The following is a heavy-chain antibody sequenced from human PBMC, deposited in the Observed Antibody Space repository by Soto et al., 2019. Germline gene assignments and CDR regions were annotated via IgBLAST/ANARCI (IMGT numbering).Heavy chain of an antibody. J-gene: IGHJ4*02. CDR3: ASAFDHMIPTAY. D-gene: IGHD3-22*01. Sequence: EVLLVESGGGLVQPGGSLRLSCAASGFTFSNYWMYWVRQAPGKGLVWLSRINGDGTYTSYADSVKGRFTISRDNAKSTLYLQMHSLRAEDTALYYCASAFDHMIPTAYWGQGTLVTVSS. V-gene: IGHV3-74*01. CDR2: INGDGTYT. CDR1: GFTFSNYW.